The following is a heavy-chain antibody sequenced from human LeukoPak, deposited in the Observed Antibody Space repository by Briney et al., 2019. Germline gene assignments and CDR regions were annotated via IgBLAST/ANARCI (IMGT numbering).Heavy chain of an antibody. D-gene: IGHD5-12*01. CDR1: GFTFSSYW. J-gene: IGHJ4*02. Sequence: PGGSLRLSCAASGFTFSSYWMHWVRQAPGKGLVWVSRINSDGRSTSSADSVKGRFTISRDNAKNTLYLQMNSLRAEDTAVYYCARALKYNSGYDWGGDYWGQGTLVTVSS. V-gene: IGHV3-74*01. CDR2: INSDGRST. CDR3: ARALKYNSGYDWGGDY.